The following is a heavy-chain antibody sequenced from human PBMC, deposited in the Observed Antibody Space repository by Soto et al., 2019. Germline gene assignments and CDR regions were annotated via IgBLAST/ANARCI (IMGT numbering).Heavy chain of an antibody. Sequence: QVQLVQSGAEVKKPGASVKVSCKASGFTFASYAISWMRQAPGQGLEWMGWINAYNGNTHYAQKLQGRVTLTTDTSKSTAYMELRSLRSDDTAVYYCARDPPPPDYWGQGTLVTVSS. CDR3: ARDPPPPDY. CDR2: INAYNGNT. V-gene: IGHV1-18*01. CDR1: GFTFASYA. J-gene: IGHJ4*02.